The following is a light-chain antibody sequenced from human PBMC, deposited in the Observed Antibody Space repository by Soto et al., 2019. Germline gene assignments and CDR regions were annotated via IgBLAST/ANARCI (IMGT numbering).Light chain of an antibody. CDR3: GTWDSSLSVVL. V-gene: IGLV1-51*01. J-gene: IGLJ2*01. Sequence: QSVLTQPPSVSAAPGQKVTISCSGSSSNIGNNYVSWYQQLPGAAPKLLIDDNDKRPSGIPDRFSGSKSGTSATLGITGLQTGDEVDYFCGTWDSSLSVVLFGGGPKVTVL. CDR1: SSNIGNNY. CDR2: DND.